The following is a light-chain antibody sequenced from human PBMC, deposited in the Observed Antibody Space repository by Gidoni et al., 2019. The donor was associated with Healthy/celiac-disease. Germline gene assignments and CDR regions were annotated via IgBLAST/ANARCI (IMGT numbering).Light chain of an antibody. Sequence: RMTHFPSSLSASVGDRVTITCQASQDISNYLNWYQQKPGKAPKLLIYDASNLETGVPSRFSGSGSGTDFTFTISSLQPEDIATYYCQQYDNLPAWTFGQGTKVEIK. CDR1: QDISNY. CDR2: DAS. J-gene: IGKJ1*01. CDR3: QQYDNLPAWT. V-gene: IGKV1-33*01.